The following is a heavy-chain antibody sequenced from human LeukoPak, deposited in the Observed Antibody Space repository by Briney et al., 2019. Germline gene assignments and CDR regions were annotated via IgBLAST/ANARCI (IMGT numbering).Heavy chain of an antibody. CDR1: GFTFSNYW. V-gene: IGHV3-7*01. CDR3: TREAAAGIDY. CDR2: IKQDGSEK. Sequence: GGSLRPSCAASGFTFSNYWMTWVRQAPGKGLEWVANIKQDGSEKNYVDSVKGRFTISRDNAKNSLYLQMNSLRAEDTAVYFCTREAAAGIDYWGQGTLVTASS. J-gene: IGHJ4*02. D-gene: IGHD6-13*01.